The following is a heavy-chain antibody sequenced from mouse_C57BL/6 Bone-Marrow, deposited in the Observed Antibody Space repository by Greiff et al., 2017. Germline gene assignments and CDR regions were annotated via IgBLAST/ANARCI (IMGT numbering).Heavy chain of an antibody. D-gene: IGHD4-1*01. CDR3: ARYGWDGDY. CDR2: IRNKANGYTT. CDR1: GFTFTDYY. V-gene: IGHV7-3*01. J-gene: IGHJ2*01. Sequence: EVKLVESGGGLVQPGGSLSLSCAASGFTFTDYYMSWVRQPPGKALEWLGFIRNKANGYTTEYSASVKGRFTISRDNSQSILYLQMNALRAEDSATYYCARYGWDGDYWGQGTTLTVSS.